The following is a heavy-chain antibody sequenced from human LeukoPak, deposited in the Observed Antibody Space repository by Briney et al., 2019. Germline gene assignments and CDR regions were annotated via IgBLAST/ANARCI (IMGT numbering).Heavy chain of an antibody. CDR1: GFTFSDHY. Sequence: GGPLRLSCAASGFTFSDHYMSWIRKAPGKGLEWVSYISSSGSNIYYADSVKGRFTISRDNAKNSLYLQMNSLRAEHTAVYYCARYPRGGYGMDVWGQGTTVTVSS. V-gene: IGHV3-11*01. CDR3: ARYPRGGYGMDV. D-gene: IGHD3-16*01. CDR2: ISSSGSNI. J-gene: IGHJ6*02.